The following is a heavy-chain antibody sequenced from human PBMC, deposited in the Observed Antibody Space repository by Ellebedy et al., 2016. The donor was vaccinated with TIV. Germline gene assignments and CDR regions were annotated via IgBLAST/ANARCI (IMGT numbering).Heavy chain of an antibody. D-gene: IGHD4-17*01. J-gene: IGHJ3*02. V-gene: IGHV4-30-2*01. CDR1: GGSISSGGYS. CDR2: IYHSGST. CDR3: ARDEGWDDDYGATAGAFDI. Sequence: SETLSLXCAVSGGSISSGGYSWSWIRQPPGKGLEWIGYIYHSGSTYYNPSLKSRVTISVDRSKNQFSLKLSSVTAADTAVYYCARDEGWDDDYGATAGAFDIWGQGTMVTVSS.